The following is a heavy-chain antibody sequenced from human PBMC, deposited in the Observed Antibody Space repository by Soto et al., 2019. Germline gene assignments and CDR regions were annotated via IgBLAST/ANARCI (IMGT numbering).Heavy chain of an antibody. V-gene: IGHV4-59*01. CDR2: IYYSGST. CDR3: ARDRSSGYWDY. CDR1: GGSTSSYY. J-gene: IGHJ4*02. Sequence: ETLSLTCTVSGGSTSSYYWSWIRQPPGKGLEWIGYIYYSGSTNYNPSLKSRVTISVDTSKNQFSLKLSSVTAADTAVYYCARDRSSGYWDYWGQGTLVTVSS. D-gene: IGHD3-22*01.